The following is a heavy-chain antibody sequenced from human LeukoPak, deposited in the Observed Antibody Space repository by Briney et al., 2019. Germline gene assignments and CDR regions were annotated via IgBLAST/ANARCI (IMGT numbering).Heavy chain of an antibody. J-gene: IGHJ1*01. CDR3: AKGGQYQLLYGYFQH. Sequence: GRSLRLSCAASGFTFDDYAMHWVRQAPGKGLEWVSGISWNSGSIGYADSVKGRFTISRDNAKNSLYLQMNSLRAEDMALYYCAKGGQYQLLYGYFQHWGQGTLVTVSS. CDR1: GFTFDDYA. CDR2: ISWNSGSI. D-gene: IGHD2-2*02. V-gene: IGHV3-9*03.